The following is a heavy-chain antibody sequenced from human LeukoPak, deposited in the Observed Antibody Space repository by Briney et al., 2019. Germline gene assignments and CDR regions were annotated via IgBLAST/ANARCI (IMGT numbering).Heavy chain of an antibody. V-gene: IGHV4-34*01. J-gene: IGHJ4*02. CDR3: ATFYGSGRSIDQ. D-gene: IGHD3-10*01. CDR2: INHSGST. Sequence: SETLSLTCAIDGGSFSGYYWSWIRKPPGKGLEWIGEINHSGSTNYNPSRKSRVTISVDTSKNQFSLKLSSVAAADTAVYYCATFYGSGRSIDQWGQGTLVTVSS. CDR1: GGSFSGYY.